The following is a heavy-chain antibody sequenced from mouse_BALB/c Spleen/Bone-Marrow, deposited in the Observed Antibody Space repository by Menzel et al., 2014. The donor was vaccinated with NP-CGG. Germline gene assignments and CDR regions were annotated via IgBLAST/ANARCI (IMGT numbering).Heavy chain of an antibody. CDR1: GFTFTDYY. CDR2: IRNKAYSYTT. Sequence: EVKLVESGGGLVQPGGSLRLSCATSGFTFTDYYMNWVRQPPGKALEWLGFIRNKAYSYTTEYSASVKGRFTISRDNSQSIRFLQMNTLRAEYSATYDCARDMGGLLFDYWGQGTTRTVSS. D-gene: IGHD2-3*01. V-gene: IGHV7-3*02. CDR3: ARDMGGLLFDY. J-gene: IGHJ2*01.